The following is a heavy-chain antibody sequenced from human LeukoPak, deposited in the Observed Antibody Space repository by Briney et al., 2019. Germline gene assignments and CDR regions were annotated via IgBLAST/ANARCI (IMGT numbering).Heavy chain of an antibody. CDR1: GYTFTSYG. CDR2: ISAYNGNT. CDR3: ARSGGYYDILTGYYYFDY. Sequence: ASVKVSCTASGYTFTSYGICWVRQAPGQGLEWMGWISAYNGNTNYAQKLQGRVTMTTDTSTSTAYMKLRSLRSDDTAVYYCARSGGYYDILTGYYYFDYWGQGTLVTVSS. D-gene: IGHD3-9*01. V-gene: IGHV1-18*01. J-gene: IGHJ4*02.